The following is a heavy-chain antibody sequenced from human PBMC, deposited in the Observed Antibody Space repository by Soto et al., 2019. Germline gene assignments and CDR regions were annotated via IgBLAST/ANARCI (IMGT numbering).Heavy chain of an antibody. CDR2: IKSKADGGTT. CDR3: TSLYSGH. Sequence: EVQLVESGGDLVKPGGSLRLSCAASEFTFANAWISWVRQAPGKGLEWVGRIKSKADGGTTDYAAPVKGRFTISRDETQNTLYLQMNSLKTEDTDVYYSTSLYSGHWAQGTLVTVSS. CDR1: EFTFANAW. V-gene: IGHV3-15*01. D-gene: IGHD2-15*01. J-gene: IGHJ4*02.